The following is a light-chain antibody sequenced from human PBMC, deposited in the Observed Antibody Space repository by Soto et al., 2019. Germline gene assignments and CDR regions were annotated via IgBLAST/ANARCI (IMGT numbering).Light chain of an antibody. CDR2: DVN. Sequence: QSALTQPASVSGSPGQSLTISCTGTSSDVGGYNSVSWYQQHPGKAPKLMIFDVNSRTPGVSGRFSGSKSANTASLTISGLQAEDEAHYYCSSYTSSDSWVFGGGTKLTVL. V-gene: IGLV2-14*01. J-gene: IGLJ3*02. CDR3: SSYTSSDSWV. CDR1: SSDVGGYNS.